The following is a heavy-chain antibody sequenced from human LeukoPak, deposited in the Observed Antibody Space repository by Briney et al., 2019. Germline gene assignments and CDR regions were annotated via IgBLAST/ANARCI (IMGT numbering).Heavy chain of an antibody. V-gene: IGHV4-59*01. D-gene: IGHD2-15*01. CDR3: ARGGVVVVAATFFDY. CDR1: GGSITAYY. CDR2: NHYSGIT. Sequence: PSETLSLTCTVSGGSITAYYWNWIRQPPGKGLEWVGYNHYSGITNYNPYLESRVTTSVDTSKNQISLKLSSVTAADTAVYYCARGGVVVVAATFFDYWGQGTLVTVSS. J-gene: IGHJ4*02.